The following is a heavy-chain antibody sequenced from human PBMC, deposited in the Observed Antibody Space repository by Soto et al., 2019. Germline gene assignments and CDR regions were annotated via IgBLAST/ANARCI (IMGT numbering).Heavy chain of an antibody. V-gene: IGHV3-48*01. CDR1: GFTFSSYS. CDR2: ISSSSSTI. Sequence: GGSLRLSCAASGFTFSSYSMNWVRQAPGKGLEWVSYISSSSSTIYYADSVKGRFTISRDNAKNSLYLQMNSLRAEDTAVYYCASGKDFWSGYFFDYWGQGTLVTVSS. CDR3: ASGKDFWSGYFFDY. J-gene: IGHJ4*02. D-gene: IGHD3-3*01.